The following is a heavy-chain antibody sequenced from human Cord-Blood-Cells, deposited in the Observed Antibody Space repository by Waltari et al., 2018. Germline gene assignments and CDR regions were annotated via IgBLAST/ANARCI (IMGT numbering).Heavy chain of an antibody. J-gene: IGHJ4*02. CDR2: IYYSGST. V-gene: IGHV4-39*01. D-gene: IGHD6-13*01. Sequence: QLQLQESGPGLVKPSETLSLTCTVSGGSISSSSYYWGWIRQPPGKGLGWIGSIYYSGSTYYNPSLKSRVTISVDTSKNQFSLKLSSVTAADTAVYYCATPFIAAAGTGPFDYWGQGTLVTVSS. CDR3: ATPFIAAAGTGPFDY. CDR1: GGSISSSSYY.